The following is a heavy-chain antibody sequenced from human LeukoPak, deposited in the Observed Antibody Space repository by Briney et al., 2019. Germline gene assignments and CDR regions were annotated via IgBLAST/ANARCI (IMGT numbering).Heavy chain of an antibody. J-gene: IGHJ5*02. CDR1: GGTFSSYA. D-gene: IGHD3-10*01. CDR3: ARGQRITMVRGDLNWFDP. CDR2: IIPIFGTA. V-gene: IGHV1-69*05. Sequence: SVKVSCKASGGTFSSYAISWVRQAPGQGLEWMGGIIPIFGTANYAQKFQGRVTITTDESMSTAYMELSSLRSEDTAVYYCARGQRITMVRGDLNWFDPWGQGTLVTVSS.